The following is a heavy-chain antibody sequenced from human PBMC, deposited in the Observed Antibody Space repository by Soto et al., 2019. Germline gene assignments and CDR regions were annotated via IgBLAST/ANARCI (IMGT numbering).Heavy chain of an antibody. CDR3: AREYSSSSSFDY. CDR1: GGSIIRSKW. Sequence: PSETLSLTCAVSGGSIIRSKWWSFVRQSPGKGLEWIGEIFHSGSTNYNPSLKSRVTISVDTSKNQFSLKLSSVTAADTAVYYCAREYSSSSSFDYWGQGTLVTAPQ. J-gene: IGHJ4*02. D-gene: IGHD6-6*01. CDR2: IFHSGST. V-gene: IGHV4-4*02.